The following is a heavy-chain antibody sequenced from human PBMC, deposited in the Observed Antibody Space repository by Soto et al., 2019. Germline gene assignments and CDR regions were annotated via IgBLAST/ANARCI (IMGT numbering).Heavy chain of an antibody. Sequence: EVQLVESGGGLVKPGGSLRLSCAASGFTFSSYSMNWVRQAPGKGLEWVSSISSSSSYIYYADSVKGRFTISRDNAKNSLSLQMNSLRAEDTAVYYCARDRGEITIFGVVITDAFDIWGQGTMVTVSS. CDR2: ISSSSSYI. V-gene: IGHV3-21*01. CDR1: GFTFSSYS. CDR3: ARDRGEITIFGVVITDAFDI. J-gene: IGHJ3*02. D-gene: IGHD3-3*01.